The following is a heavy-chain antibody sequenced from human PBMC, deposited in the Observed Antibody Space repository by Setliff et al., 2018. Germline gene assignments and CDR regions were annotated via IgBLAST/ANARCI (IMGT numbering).Heavy chain of an antibody. Sequence: ASETLSLTCTVSGGSISSYYWSWIRQPAGKGLEWIGHIYIGGSANYNPSLESRVVVSVDTSKNQFSLKVNSVTAADTAVYYCARSGGPRHGDYVAYWGQGTLVTVSS. CDR3: ARSGGPRHGDYVAY. CDR1: GGSISSYY. J-gene: IGHJ4*02. CDR2: IYIGGSA. D-gene: IGHD2-8*01. V-gene: IGHV4-4*07.